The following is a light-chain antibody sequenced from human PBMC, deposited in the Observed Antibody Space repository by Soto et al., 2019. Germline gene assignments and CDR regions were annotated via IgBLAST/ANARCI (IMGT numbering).Light chain of an antibody. V-gene: IGLV2-14*01. CDR3: SSYTSSRTRV. CDR1: SSDVGGYNY. J-gene: IGLJ1*01. Sequence: QSALTQPASVPGSPGQSITISCTGTSSDVGGYNYVSWYQQHPGKAPKLMIYDVSTRPSGVSNRFSGSKSGNTASLSLSGLQAEDEADYYCSSYTSSRTRVFGTGTKVTVL. CDR2: DVS.